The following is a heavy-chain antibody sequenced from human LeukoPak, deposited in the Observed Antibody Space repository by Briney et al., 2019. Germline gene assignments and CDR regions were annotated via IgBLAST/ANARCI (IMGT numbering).Heavy chain of an antibody. CDR1: GYTFTSYY. Sequence: ASVKVSCKASGYTFTSYYMHWVRQAPGQGLEWMGIINPSGGSTSYAQKLQGRVTMTRDTSTSTVYMELSSLRSEDTAVYYCARAVGRNWFDPWGQGTLVTVSS. D-gene: IGHD6-19*01. J-gene: IGHJ5*02. CDR3: ARAVGRNWFDP. V-gene: IGHV1-46*01. CDR2: INPSGGST.